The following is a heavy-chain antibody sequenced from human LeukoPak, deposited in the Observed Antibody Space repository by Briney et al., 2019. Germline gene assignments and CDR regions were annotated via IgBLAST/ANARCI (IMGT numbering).Heavy chain of an antibody. J-gene: IGHJ6*02. D-gene: IGHD1-26*01. V-gene: IGHV3-23*01. CDR1: GFTFSSCA. CDR2: ISGSGAGT. Sequence: GGSLRLSCVASGFTFSSCAMSWVRQAPGKGLEWVSAISGSGAGTYYADSVKGRFTISRDNSKNTLYLLMNSLRAEDTAVYCCARVYRSGSYYGYCYYYGMDGWGQGTTVTVSS. CDR3: ARVYRSGSYYGYCYYYGMDG.